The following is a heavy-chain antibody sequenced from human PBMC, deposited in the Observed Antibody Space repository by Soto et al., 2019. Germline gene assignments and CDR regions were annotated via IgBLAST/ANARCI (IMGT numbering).Heavy chain of an antibody. V-gene: IGHV3-23*01. J-gene: IGHJ6*02. D-gene: IGHD1-26*01. Sequence: EVQLLESGGNLVQPGGSLRLSCAASRFTFSNYAMSWVRQAPGKGLEWVSAISAGGGSTNYADSVKGRFTISRDNSKNTLYLQMNSLRAEDTAVYYCANLVGLGGIPGGMDVWGQGTTVTVSS. CDR3: ANLVGLGGIPGGMDV. CDR2: ISAGGGST. CDR1: RFTFSNYA.